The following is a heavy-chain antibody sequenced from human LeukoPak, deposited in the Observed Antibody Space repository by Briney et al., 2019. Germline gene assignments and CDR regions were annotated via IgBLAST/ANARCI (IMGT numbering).Heavy chain of an antibody. CDR1: RFTFSSNA. V-gene: IGHV3-23*01. D-gene: IGHD2-8*01. J-gene: IGHJ6*03. CDR3: AKIMGYYYMDV. CDR2: ISGSGGST. Sequence: GGSLRLSCAVYRFTFSSNAMSWDRQAPGKGLEWVSAISGSGGSTYYADSVKGRLTISRDNSKNTLYLQMNSLRAEDTAVYYCAKIMGYYYMDVWGKGTTVTVSS.